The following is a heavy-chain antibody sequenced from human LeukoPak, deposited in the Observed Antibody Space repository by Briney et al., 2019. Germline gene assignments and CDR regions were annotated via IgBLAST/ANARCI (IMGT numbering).Heavy chain of an antibody. J-gene: IGHJ4*02. Sequence: GSLRLSCAASGFTFGTFAFSWVRPAPGKGLEWVSSITGDDSTYYADSVKGRFTISRDTSSNTLYLQMNSLRAEDTALYYCAKGHYDFRDYWGQGTLVTVSS. CDR1: GFTFGTFA. CDR3: AKGHYDFRDY. D-gene: IGHD3-3*01. CDR2: ITGDDST. V-gene: IGHV3-23*01.